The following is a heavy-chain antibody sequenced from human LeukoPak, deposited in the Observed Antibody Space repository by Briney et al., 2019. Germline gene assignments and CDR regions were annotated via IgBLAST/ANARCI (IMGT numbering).Heavy chain of an antibody. Sequence: ASVKVSCKASGYTFTSYAMHWVRQAPGQGLEWMGWINPNSGGTNYAQKFQGRVTMTRDTSISTAYMELSRLRSDDTAVYYCARFLDGASYHYYFDYWGQGTLVTVSS. D-gene: IGHD5-18*01. CDR1: GYTFTSYA. CDR3: ARFLDGASYHYYFDY. J-gene: IGHJ4*02. CDR2: INPNSGGT. V-gene: IGHV1-2*02.